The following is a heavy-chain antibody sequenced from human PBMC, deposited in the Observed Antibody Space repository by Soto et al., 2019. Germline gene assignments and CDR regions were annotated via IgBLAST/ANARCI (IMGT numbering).Heavy chain of an antibody. CDR2: IYYSGST. D-gene: IGHD6-6*01. V-gene: IGHV4-39*01. CDR1: GGSISSSSYY. CDR3: ASTVSSSSQGYYYYYGMDV. Sequence: SETLSLTCTVSGGSISSSSYYWGWIRQPPGKGLEWIGSIYYSGSTYYNPSLKSRVTISVDTSKNQFSLKLSSVTAADTAVYYCASTVSSSSQGYYYYYGMDVRGQGTTVTVSS. J-gene: IGHJ6*02.